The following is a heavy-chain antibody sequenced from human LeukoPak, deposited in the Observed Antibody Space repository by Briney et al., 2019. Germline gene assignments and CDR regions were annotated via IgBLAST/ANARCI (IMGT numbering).Heavy chain of an antibody. CDR3: THYRGAADDSDAFDI. D-gene: IGHD3-10*01. J-gene: IGHJ3*02. CDR2: ITCKVNSSAT. Sequence: GRSLRLSCAAAGFTVSSSAIHWVRQASGEGLEWVGRITCKVNSSATRYAVSVKGRFTISRHESRSTAYLQMSSLQTEDTAVYYCTHYRGAADDSDAFDIWGQGTMVTVSS. V-gene: IGHV3-73*01. CDR1: GFTVSSSA.